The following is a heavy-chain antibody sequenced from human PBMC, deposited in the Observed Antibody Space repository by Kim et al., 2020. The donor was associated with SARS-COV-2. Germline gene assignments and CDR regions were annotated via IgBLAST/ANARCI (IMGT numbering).Heavy chain of an antibody. Sequence: SETLSLTCAVYGGSFSGYYWSWIRQPPGKGLEWIGEINHSGSTNYNPSLKSRVTKSVDTSKNQFSLKLSSVTAADTAVYYCATRYYYDSSGNYAPVYFDYWGQGTLVTVSS. CDR3: ATRYYYDSSGNYAPVYFDY. CDR2: INHSGST. CDR1: GGSFSGYY. V-gene: IGHV4-34*01. J-gene: IGHJ4*02. D-gene: IGHD3-22*01.